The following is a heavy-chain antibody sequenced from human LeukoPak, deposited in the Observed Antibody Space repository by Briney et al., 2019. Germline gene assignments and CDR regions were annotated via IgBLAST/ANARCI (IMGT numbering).Heavy chain of an antibody. CDR1: GYTFTSYG. CDR2: ISAYNGNT. D-gene: IGHD3-10*01. J-gene: IGHJ4*02. Sequence: ASVKVSFKASGYTFTSYGISWVRQAPGQRREWMGWISAYNGNTNYSQKLQGRVTMTTDTSTSTAYMELRSLRSDDTAVYYCARDRHGDFDYWGQGTLVTVSS. V-gene: IGHV1-18*01. CDR3: ARDRHGDFDY.